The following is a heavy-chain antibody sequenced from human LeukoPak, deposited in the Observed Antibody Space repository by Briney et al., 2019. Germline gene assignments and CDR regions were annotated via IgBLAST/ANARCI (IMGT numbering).Heavy chain of an antibody. V-gene: IGHV3-43*01. D-gene: IGHD3-3*01. CDR1: GFTFRDYT. J-gene: IGHJ5*01. Sequence: GGSLRLSCAASGFTFRDYTIHWVRQPPGKSLEWVSLFSGNGRTTFYADSVKGRFTISRDNSKNFLYLQMNSLRSEDTALYYCVKEGGTMFFDSWGQGTLVTVSS. CDR2: FSGNGRTT. CDR3: VKEGGTMFFDS.